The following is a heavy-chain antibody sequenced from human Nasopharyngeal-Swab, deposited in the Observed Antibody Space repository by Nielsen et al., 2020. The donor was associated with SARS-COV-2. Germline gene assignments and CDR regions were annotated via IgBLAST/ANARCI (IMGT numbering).Heavy chain of an antibody. CDR1: GGSISSGIYY. J-gene: IGHJ4*02. V-gene: IGHV4-31*03. CDR2: IYYSGST. CDR3: ARGFDY. Sequence: SETLSLTCTVSGGSISSGIYYWSWIRQHPGKGLEWIGYIYYSGSTYYNPSLESRLTISVDTSKNQFSLKLSSVTAADTAVYYCARGFDYWGQGTLVTVSS.